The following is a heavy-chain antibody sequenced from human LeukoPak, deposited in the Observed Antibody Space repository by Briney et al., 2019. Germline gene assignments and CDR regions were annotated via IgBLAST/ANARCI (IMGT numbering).Heavy chain of an antibody. D-gene: IGHD5-18*01. Sequence: GRSLRLSCAASGFTFSSYGMHWVRQAPGKGLEWVAVISYDGSNKYYADSVKGRFTISRDNSKNTLYLQMNSLRAEDTAVYYCAKADTSTYYYYGMDVWGQGPTVTVSS. J-gene: IGHJ6*02. CDR1: GFTFSSYG. CDR2: ISYDGSNK. CDR3: AKADTSTYYYYGMDV. V-gene: IGHV3-30*18.